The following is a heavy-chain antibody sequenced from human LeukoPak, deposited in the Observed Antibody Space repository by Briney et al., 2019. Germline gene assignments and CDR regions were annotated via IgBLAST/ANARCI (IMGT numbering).Heavy chain of an antibody. V-gene: IGHV1-18*01. CDR2: ISAYNGNT. J-gene: IGHJ5*02. CDR1: GYTFTSYG. Sequence: ASVKVSCKASGYTFTSYGISWVRQATGQGLEWMGWISAYNGNTNDAQKLQGRVTMTTDTSTSTAYMELRSLRSDDTAVYYCARDLFLGYCSSTSCFNWFDPWGQGTLVTVSS. D-gene: IGHD2-2*01. CDR3: ARDLFLGYCSSTSCFNWFDP.